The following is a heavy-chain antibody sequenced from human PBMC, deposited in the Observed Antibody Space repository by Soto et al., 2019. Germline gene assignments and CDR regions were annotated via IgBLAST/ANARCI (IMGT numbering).Heavy chain of an antibody. J-gene: IGHJ4*02. D-gene: IGHD3-22*01. V-gene: IGHV3-33*01. CDR3: ARYPTDSGGYSDS. Sequence: GGSLRLSCEASGFNFSSYGIHWVRQAPGKGLEWVAIIWNDGSNEYYADSVKGRFTISRDNSKNTVYLQVSKLRAEDTAVYFCARYPTDSGGYSDSWGQGTLVTVSS. CDR2: IWNDGSNE. CDR1: GFNFSSYG.